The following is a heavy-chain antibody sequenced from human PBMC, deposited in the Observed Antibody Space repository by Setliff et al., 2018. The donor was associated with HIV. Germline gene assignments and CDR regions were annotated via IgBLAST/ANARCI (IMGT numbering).Heavy chain of an antibody. Sequence: LRLSCAASGFTFSSYDMFWVRQVAGKGLEWVPAIGTAADTFYPASVKGRFIISRENAKNSLYLQMNSLRAEDTAVYHCAKEHCSTATCPLYYYYMDVWGKGTTVTVSS. V-gene: IGHV3-13*01. CDR1: GFTFSSYD. CDR2: IGTAADT. D-gene: IGHD2-2*01. J-gene: IGHJ6*03. CDR3: AKEHCSTATCPLYYYYMDV.